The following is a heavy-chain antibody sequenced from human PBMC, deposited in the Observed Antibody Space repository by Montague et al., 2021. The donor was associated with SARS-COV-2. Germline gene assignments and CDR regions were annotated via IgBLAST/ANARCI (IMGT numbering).Heavy chain of an antibody. CDR2: FYYTGST. J-gene: IGHJ4*02. Sequence: SETLSLTCIVSGVSVTSGIYYWSWIRQTPGKGLEWIGYFYYTGSTESNPSLKSRVTVSGDTSKNQFSLKLTSVTAADTAVYFCVRDVGTGWGTFDSWGQGILVTVSS. D-gene: IGHD6-19*01. CDR3: VRDVGTGWGTFDS. CDR1: GVSVTSGIYY. V-gene: IGHV4-61*01.